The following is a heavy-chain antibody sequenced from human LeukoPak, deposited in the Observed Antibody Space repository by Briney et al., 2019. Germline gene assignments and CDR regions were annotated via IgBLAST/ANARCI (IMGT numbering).Heavy chain of an antibody. Sequence: KPGGSLRLSCAASGFTFSDYYMSWIRQAPGKGLEWVSYISSSGSTIYYADSVKGRFTISRDNAKNSLYLQMNSLRAEDTAVYYCARDRPKGSSGSPGFWGQGTLVTVSS. CDR1: GFTFSDYY. CDR3: ARDRPKGSSGSPGF. D-gene: IGHD6-19*01. J-gene: IGHJ4*02. V-gene: IGHV3-11*04. CDR2: ISSSGSTI.